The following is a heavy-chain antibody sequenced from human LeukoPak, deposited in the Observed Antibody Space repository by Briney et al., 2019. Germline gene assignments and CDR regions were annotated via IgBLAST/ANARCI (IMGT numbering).Heavy chain of an antibody. CDR2: INPSGGST. Sequence: ASVKVSCKASGYTFTSYYMHWVRQAPGQGLEWMGIINPSGGSTSYAQKFQGRVTMTRDTSTSTVYMELSSLRSEDTAVYYCASTAARTQYFQHWGQGTLVTVSS. J-gene: IGHJ1*01. D-gene: IGHD2-2*01. CDR3: ASTAARTQYFQH. CDR1: GYTFTSYY. V-gene: IGHV1-46*01.